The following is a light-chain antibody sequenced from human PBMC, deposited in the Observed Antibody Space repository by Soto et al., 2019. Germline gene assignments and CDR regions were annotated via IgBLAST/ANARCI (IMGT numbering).Light chain of an antibody. Sequence: VMSHSVVTLSVSQGERAPLSCRASQSVSSNLAWYQQKPGQAPRLLSYGASTRATGIPARFSGSGSGTEFTLTISILQSEDCAGYYSQEYKYRLISFGGGTRVDIK. CDR2: GAS. V-gene: IGKV3-15*01. CDR3: QEYKYRLIS. CDR1: QSVSSN. J-gene: IGKJ4*01.